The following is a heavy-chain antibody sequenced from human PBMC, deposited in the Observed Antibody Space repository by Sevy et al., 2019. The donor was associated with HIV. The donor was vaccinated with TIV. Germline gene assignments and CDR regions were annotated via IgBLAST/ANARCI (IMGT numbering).Heavy chain of an antibody. D-gene: IGHD2-2*02. V-gene: IGHV4-34*01. CDR1: GGSFSGYY. J-gene: IGHJ4*02. Sequence: SETLSLTCAVYGGSFSGYYWSRIRQPPRKGLEWIGEINHSGSTNYNPSLKSRVTISVDTSKNQFSLKLSSVTAADTAVYYCARGPKSYGIVVVPAAIRYWGQGTLVTVSS. CDR2: INHSGST. CDR3: ARGPKSYGIVVVPAAIRY.